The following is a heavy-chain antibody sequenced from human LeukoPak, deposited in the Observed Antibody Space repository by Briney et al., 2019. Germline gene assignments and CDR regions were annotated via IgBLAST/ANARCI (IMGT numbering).Heavy chain of an antibody. CDR2: ISTYNGNT. D-gene: IGHD6-13*01. V-gene: IGHV1-18*01. J-gene: IGHJ5*02. CDR1: GYTFTDYG. Sequence: ASVKVSCKASGYTFTDYGINWVRQAPGQGLDWMGWISTYNGNTRSTQKFQGRVTMTTDTSTSTAYMELSSLRSEDTAVCYCARRPAAGEYNWFDPWGQGTLVTVSS. CDR3: ARRPAAGEYNWFDP.